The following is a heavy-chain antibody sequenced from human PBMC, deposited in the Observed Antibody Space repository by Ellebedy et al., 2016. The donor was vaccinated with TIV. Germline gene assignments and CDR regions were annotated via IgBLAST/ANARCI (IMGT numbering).Heavy chain of an antibody. CDR3: AREGVSIFGILLSPGSLDV. Sequence: MPSETLSLTCTVSGGSISSSSYYWGWIRQPPGKGLEWIGSIYYSGSTYYNTSLKSRVTLSLDTSTNQFSLRLTSVTATDSAIYYCAREGVSIFGILLSPGSLDVWGQGTTVTVSS. CDR2: IYYSGST. D-gene: IGHD3-3*01. CDR1: GGSISSSSYY. J-gene: IGHJ6*02. V-gene: IGHV4-39*07.